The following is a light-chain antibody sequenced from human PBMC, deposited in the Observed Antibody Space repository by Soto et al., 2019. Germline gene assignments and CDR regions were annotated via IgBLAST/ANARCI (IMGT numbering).Light chain of an antibody. V-gene: IGKV1-8*01. CDR1: QGISSY. CDR2: AAS. CDR3: QQYYSYPPYT. J-gene: IGKJ2*01. Sequence: AIRMTQSPSSLSASTGDRVTITCRASQGISSYLAWYQQKPGKAPKLLIYAASTLQSGVPSRFSGSGSGTVFPLTISCLHSEVLATYYYQQYYSYPPYTFGQGTKLEIK.